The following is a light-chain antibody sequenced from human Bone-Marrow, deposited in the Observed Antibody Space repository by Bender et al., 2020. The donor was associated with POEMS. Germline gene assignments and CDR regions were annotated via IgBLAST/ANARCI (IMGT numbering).Light chain of an antibody. CDR1: SSDVGAYNY. J-gene: IGLJ3*02. CDR2: EVT. V-gene: IGLV2-8*01. CDR3: SSYAGVNNFVV. Sequence: QSALTQLPSASGSPGQSVTISCTGTSSDVGAYNYVSWYQQHPGKAPKVMIYEVTKRPSGVPDRFSGSKSGNTASLTVSGLQAEDEADYFCSSYAGVNNFVVFGGGTKLSVL.